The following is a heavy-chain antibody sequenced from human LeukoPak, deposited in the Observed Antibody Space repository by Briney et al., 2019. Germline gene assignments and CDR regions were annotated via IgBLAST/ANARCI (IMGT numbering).Heavy chain of an antibody. D-gene: IGHD6-6*01. V-gene: IGHV3-53*01. CDR1: GFTVSSNY. J-gene: IGHJ4*02. CDR3: ARDPIIAARPGDY. Sequence: PGGSLRLSCAASGFTVSSNYMSWVRQAPVKGLEWVSVIYSGGSTYYADSVKGRFTISRDNSKNTLYLQMNSLGAEDAAVYYCARDPIIAARPGDYWGQGTLVTVSS. CDR2: IYSGGST.